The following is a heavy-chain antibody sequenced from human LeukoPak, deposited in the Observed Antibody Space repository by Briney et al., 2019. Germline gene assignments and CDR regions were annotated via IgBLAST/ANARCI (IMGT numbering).Heavy chain of an antibody. V-gene: IGHV3-23*01. CDR2: ISGDGGRT. J-gene: IGHJ5*02. CDR1: GFAFSNHA. Sequence: GGSLRLSCAASGFAFSNHAMSWVRQAPGKGLEWVSGISGDGGRTWYADSVKGRFTISRDNSKITLYLQMSSLRDEDTAVYYCAKLYSSGWLGLSSWGQGTLVTVSS. D-gene: IGHD6-19*01. CDR3: AKLYSSGWLGLSS.